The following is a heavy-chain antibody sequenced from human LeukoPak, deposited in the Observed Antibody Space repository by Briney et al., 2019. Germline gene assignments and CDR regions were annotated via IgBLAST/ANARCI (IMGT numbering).Heavy chain of an antibody. Sequence: SETLSLTCTVSGGSISSSSPYYWGWIRQPPGEGLEWIGSMYYSGSTYYNPSLKSRVTIFVDTSKNQFSLKVRSVAAADTAVYYCVKHTHSGYDLSHWGQGTLVTVSS. CDR3: VKHTHSGYDLSH. D-gene: IGHD5-12*01. J-gene: IGHJ4*02. CDR1: GGSISSSSPYY. CDR2: MYYSGST. V-gene: IGHV4-39*01.